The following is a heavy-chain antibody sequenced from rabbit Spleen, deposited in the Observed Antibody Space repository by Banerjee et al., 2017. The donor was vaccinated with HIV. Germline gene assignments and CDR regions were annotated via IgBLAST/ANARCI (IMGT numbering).Heavy chain of an antibody. V-gene: IGHV1S40*01. CDR2: AYAGSSGST. CDR1: GFSFSNKAV. CDR3: ARDTATSFSTYGMDL. D-gene: IGHD1-1*01. J-gene: IGHJ6*01. Sequence: QSLEESGGDLVKPGASLTLTCTASGFSFSNKAVMCWVRQAPGKGLEWIACAYAGSSGSTYSASWAKGRFTISKASSTTVTLQMTSLTAADTATYFCARDTATSFSTYGMDLWGQGTLVTVS.